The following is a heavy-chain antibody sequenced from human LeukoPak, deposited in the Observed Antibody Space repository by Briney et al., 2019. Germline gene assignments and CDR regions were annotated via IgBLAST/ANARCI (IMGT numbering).Heavy chain of an antibody. D-gene: IGHD6-13*01. V-gene: IGHV3-23*01. Sequence: GGSLRLSCAASGFTFSSYAMSWVRQAPGKGLEWVSAISGSGGSIYYADSVKGQFTISRDNSKNTLYLQMNSLRAEDTAVYYCTLSSSRLYYYGMDVWGQGTAVTVSS. CDR1: GFTFSSYA. CDR2: ISGSGGSI. J-gene: IGHJ6*02. CDR3: TLSSSRLYYYGMDV.